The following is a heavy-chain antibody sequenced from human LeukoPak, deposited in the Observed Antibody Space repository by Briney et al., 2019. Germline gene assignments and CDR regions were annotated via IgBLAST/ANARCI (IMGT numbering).Heavy chain of an antibody. CDR1: GYTFTGYY. J-gene: IGHJ3*02. Sequence: WASVKVSCKASGYTFTGYYMHWVRQAPGQGLEWMGWINPNSGGTNYAQKFQGRVTMTRDTSISSAYMELSRLRSDDTAVYYCAREMTTVTTGAFDIWGQGTMVTVSS. V-gene: IGHV1-2*02. D-gene: IGHD4-17*01. CDR3: AREMTTVTTGAFDI. CDR2: INPNSGGT.